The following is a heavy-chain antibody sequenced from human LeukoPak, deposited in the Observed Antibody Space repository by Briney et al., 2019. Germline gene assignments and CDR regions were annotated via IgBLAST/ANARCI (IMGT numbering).Heavy chain of an antibody. CDR2: IHTSGTT. Sequence: PSEILSLTCTVSGGSSSNYFCTWLRQSAGAGLECIGRIHTSGTTYYNPSLKSRVSMSVDTSKNEFSLRLNSVTAADTAVYYCARDPAGHGRYFDYWGQGALVTVSS. CDR1: GGSSSNYF. CDR3: ARDPAGHGRYFDY. J-gene: IGHJ4*02. D-gene: IGHD1-14*01. V-gene: IGHV4-4*07.